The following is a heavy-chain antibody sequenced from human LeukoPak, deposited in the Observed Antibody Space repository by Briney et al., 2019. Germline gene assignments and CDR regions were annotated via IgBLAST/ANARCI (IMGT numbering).Heavy chain of an antibody. Sequence: SETLSFTCTVSGGSISSYYWSWIRQPPGKGLEWIGYIYYSGSTNYNPSLKSRVTISVDTSKNQFSLKLSSVTAADTAVYYCARSDYSGSYFFDYWGQGTLVTVSS. CDR2: IYYSGST. CDR3: ARSDYSGSYFFDY. D-gene: IGHD1-26*01. V-gene: IGHV4-59*08. CDR1: GGSISSYY. J-gene: IGHJ4*02.